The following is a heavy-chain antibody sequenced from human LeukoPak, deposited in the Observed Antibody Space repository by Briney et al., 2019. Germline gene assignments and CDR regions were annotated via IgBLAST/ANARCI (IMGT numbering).Heavy chain of an antibody. Sequence: PSETLSLTCAVYGGSFSGYYWSWIRQPPGKGLEWIGEINHSGSTNYNPSLKSRVTISVDTSKNQFSLKLSSVTAADTAVYYCVRGGAIRLGAIAARLFDYWGQGTLVTVSS. D-gene: IGHD6-6*01. CDR1: GGSFSGYY. CDR2: INHSGST. CDR3: VRGGAIRLGAIAARLFDY. V-gene: IGHV4-34*01. J-gene: IGHJ4*02.